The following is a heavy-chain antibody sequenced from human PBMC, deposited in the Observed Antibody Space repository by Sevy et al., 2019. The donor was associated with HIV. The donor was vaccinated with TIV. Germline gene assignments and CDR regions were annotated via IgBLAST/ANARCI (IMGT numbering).Heavy chain of an antibody. Sequence: GGSLRLSCEVSGFTFSKYWMHWVRQAPGKGLVWVSPINGDGNSPIYADSVQGRFTISRDNAKNTLFLQMNSLRAEDTGIYYCAREGVDFWSGPVDYYYRMDVWGQGTTVTVSS. V-gene: IGHV3-74*01. CDR1: GFTFSKYW. CDR2: INGDGNSP. J-gene: IGHJ6*02. CDR3: AREGVDFWSGPVDYYYRMDV. D-gene: IGHD3-3*01.